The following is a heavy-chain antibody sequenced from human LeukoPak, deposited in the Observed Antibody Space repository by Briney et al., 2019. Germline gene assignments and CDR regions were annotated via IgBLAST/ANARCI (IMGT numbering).Heavy chain of an antibody. D-gene: IGHD1-1*01. CDR1: GGSFSGYY. J-gene: IGHJ4*02. Sequence: SETLSLTCAVYGGSFSGYYWSWIRQPPGKGLEWIGEINHSGSTNYNPSLKSRVTISVDTSKNQFSLKLSSVTAADTAVYYCARGGGLRRYVHPHWGQGTLVTVSS. CDR3: ARGGGLRRYVHPH. V-gene: IGHV4-34*01. CDR2: INHSGST.